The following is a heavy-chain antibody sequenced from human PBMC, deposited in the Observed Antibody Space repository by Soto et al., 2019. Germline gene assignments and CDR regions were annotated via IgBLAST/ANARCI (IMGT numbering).Heavy chain of an antibody. CDR3: ASSLYYDYIWGSYEYYFDY. D-gene: IGHD3-16*01. J-gene: IGHJ4*02. V-gene: IGHV3-7*01. Sequence: GGSLRLSCAASGFTFSSYWMSWVRQAPRKGLEWVANIKQDGSEKYYVDSVKGRFTISRDNAKNSLYLQMNSLRAEDTAVYYCASSLYYDYIWGSYEYYFDYWGQGTLVTVSS. CDR1: GFTFSSYW. CDR2: IKQDGSEK.